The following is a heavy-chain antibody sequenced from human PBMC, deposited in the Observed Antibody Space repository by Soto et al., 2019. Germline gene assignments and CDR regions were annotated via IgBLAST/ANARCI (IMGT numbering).Heavy chain of an antibody. CDR2: INAGNGNT. V-gene: IGHV1-3*01. CDR3: ARDESD. CDR1: GYTFTRYA. Sequence: QVPLVQSGAEVKKPWASVKVSCKASGYTFTRYAIHWVRQAPGQRLEWMGWINAGNGNTRYSERFQGRVTITRDTSATTAYMELISLSSEDTAVYYCARDESDWGQGTLVIVS. J-gene: IGHJ4*02.